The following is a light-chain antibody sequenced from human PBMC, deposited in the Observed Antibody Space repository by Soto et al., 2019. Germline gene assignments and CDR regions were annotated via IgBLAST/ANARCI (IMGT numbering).Light chain of an antibody. V-gene: IGKV3-20*01. CDR2: GVS. J-gene: IGKJ1*01. CDR1: QSVRSNY. CDR3: RQYGSSRT. Sequence: IELAQSSATLSLSRGKSATLSCRDSQSVRSNYLGWFPQRPGQAPRVLIYGVSSRATGIPDRFSGSGSGTDFTLTVSRVEPDDFAVYYCRQYGSSRTLRQVTKVDIK.